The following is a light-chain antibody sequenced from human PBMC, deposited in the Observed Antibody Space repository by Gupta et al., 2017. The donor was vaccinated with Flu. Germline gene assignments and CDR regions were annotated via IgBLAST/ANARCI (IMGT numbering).Light chain of an antibody. Sequence: QSVLTQPPSVSGAPGQRVTISCTGSSSNIGTGYIVHWYQQLPGAAPKLLIYNNNNRPSGVPDRFSGSKSGTSASLAITGLQAEDEADYSCQSYDSSLSGSVFGGGTKLTVL. CDR1: SSNIGTGYI. V-gene: IGLV1-40*01. J-gene: IGLJ2*01. CDR3: QSYDSSLSGSV. CDR2: NNN.